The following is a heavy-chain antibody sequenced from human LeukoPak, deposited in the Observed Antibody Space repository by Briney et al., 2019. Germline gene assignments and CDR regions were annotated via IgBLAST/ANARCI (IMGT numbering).Heavy chain of an antibody. V-gene: IGHV4-34*01. CDR1: GGSFSGYY. Sequence: SETLSLTCAVYGGSFSGYYWSWIRQPPGKGLEWIGEINHSGSTNYNPSLKSRVNISVDTSKNQFSLKLSSVTAADTAVYYCARGKVVPAAGAPYYYYGMDVWGQGTTVTVSS. J-gene: IGHJ6*02. CDR3: ARGKVVPAAGAPYYYYGMDV. D-gene: IGHD2-2*01. CDR2: INHSGST.